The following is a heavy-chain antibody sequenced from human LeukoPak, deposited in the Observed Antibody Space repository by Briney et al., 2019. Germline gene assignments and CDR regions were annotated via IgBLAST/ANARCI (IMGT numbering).Heavy chain of an antibody. J-gene: IGHJ6*03. CDR2: IFSYNGQT. CDR3: ANVAKGRYFFYYMDV. Sequence: ASVRVSCKASGHTANTYGFSWVRQAPGQGLEWIGWIFSYNGQTKYADKFQGRVTMTTDTSKTIAYMELRSLRSDDTAVYFCANVAKGRYFFYYMDVWGKGTTVTVS. V-gene: IGHV1-18*01. D-gene: IGHD5-12*01. CDR1: GHTANTYG.